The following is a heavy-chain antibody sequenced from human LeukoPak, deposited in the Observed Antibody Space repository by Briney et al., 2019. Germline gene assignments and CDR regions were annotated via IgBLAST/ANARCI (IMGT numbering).Heavy chain of an antibody. CDR1: GGSFSGYY. J-gene: IGHJ4*02. Sequence: SETLSLTCAVYGGSFSGYYWSWIRQPPGKGLEWIGEINHSRSTNYSPSLKSRVTISVDTSKNQFSLELSSVTAADTAVYYCARETRTYDSGSYYIDYWGRGTLVTVSS. CDR3: ARETRTYDSGSYYIDY. V-gene: IGHV4-34*01. D-gene: IGHD3-10*01. CDR2: INHSRST.